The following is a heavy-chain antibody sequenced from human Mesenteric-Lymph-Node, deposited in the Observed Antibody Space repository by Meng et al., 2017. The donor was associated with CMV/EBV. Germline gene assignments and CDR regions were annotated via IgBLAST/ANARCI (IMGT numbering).Heavy chain of an antibody. V-gene: IGHV3-7*01. J-gene: IGHJ4*02. CDR3: ARHVRYRFDY. CDR2: IKQDGNGK. Sequence: GGSLRLSCAASGFTFANYKLKWLRQAPGKGLEWVANIKQDGNGKLYVDSVRGRFTISRDNAENLVFLQMNSLRPDDTAVYYCARHVRYRFDYWGQGALVTVSS. D-gene: IGHD4-11*01. CDR1: GFTFANYK.